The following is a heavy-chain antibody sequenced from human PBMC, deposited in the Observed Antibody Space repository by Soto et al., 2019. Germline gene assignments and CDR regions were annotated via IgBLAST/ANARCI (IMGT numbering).Heavy chain of an antibody. CDR2: IYYSGST. CDR3: ARVIVKTPIGFDP. D-gene: IGHD1-26*01. CDR1: GGSISSYY. J-gene: IGHJ5*02. Sequence: PSETLSLTCTVSGGSISSYYWSWIRQPPGKGLEWIGYIYYSGSTNYNPSLKSRVTISVDTSKNQFSLKLSSVTAADTAVYYCARVIVKTPIGFDPWGQGTLVTVSS. V-gene: IGHV4-59*01.